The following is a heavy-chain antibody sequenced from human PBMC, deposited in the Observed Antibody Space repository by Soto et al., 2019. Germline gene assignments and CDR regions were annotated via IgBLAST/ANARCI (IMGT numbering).Heavy chain of an antibody. CDR3: VRDPATVTSYFAY. V-gene: IGHV3-33*01. Sequence: GGSLRLSCAASEFAFSGYGMHWVRQAPGKGLEWVALIWYDGSKTYHADSVKGRFTISREDSKNTLFLQMNSLRVDDTAVYYCVRDPATVTSYFAYWGQG. CDR1: EFAFSGYG. J-gene: IGHJ4*02. D-gene: IGHD4-17*01. CDR2: IWYDGSKT.